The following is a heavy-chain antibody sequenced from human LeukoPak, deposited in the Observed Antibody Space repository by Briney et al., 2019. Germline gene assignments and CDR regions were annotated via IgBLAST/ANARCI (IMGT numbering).Heavy chain of an antibody. CDR2: INYDGESV. CDR3: ARRVTVTYYGMDV. Sequence: GGSLRLSCAASGFTFSSYEMNWVRQAPGKGLEWLSYINYDGESVYYADSVKGRFTVSRDNARGSLYLHMNSLRGEDTALYFCARRVTVTYYGMDVWGEGSTVTVSS. D-gene: IGHD4-17*01. CDR1: GFTFSSYE. V-gene: IGHV3-48*03. J-gene: IGHJ6*04.